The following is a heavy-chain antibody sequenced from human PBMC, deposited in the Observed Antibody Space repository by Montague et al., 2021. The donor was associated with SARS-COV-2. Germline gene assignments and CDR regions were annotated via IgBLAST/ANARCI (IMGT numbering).Heavy chain of an antibody. CDR3: ARRGDYGGPRFDY. J-gene: IGHJ4*02. V-gene: IGHV4-39*01. Sequence: SETLSLTCTVSGGSINSRSYYWGWIRQPPGKGLEWIGSIYYSGSTHYNPSLKSRVTISVDTSKNQFSLKLSSVTAADTAVYYCARRGDYGGPRFDYWGQGTLVPVSS. CDR1: GGSINSRSYY. CDR2: IYYSGST. D-gene: IGHD4-23*01.